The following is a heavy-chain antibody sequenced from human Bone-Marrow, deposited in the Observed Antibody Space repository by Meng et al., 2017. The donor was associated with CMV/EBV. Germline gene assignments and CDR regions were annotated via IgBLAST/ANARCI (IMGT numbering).Heavy chain of an antibody. V-gene: IGHV2-70*20. CDR2: IDWDDDK. CDR1: GFSLSTSGMC. D-gene: IGHD2-2*01. J-gene: IGHJ3*02. CDR3: ARMGFSSTSCEQDDAFDI. Sequence: SGPTLVKPTQTLTLTCTFSGFSLSTSGMCVSWVRQPPGKALEWLALIDWDDDKYYSTSLKTRLTISKDTSKNQVVLTMTNMDPVDTATYYCARMGFSSTSCEQDDAFDIWGQGTMVTVSS.